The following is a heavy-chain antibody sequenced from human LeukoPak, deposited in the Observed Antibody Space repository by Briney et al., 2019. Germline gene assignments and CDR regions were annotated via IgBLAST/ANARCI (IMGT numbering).Heavy chain of an antibody. CDR2: IIPILGIA. D-gene: IGHD3-3*01. V-gene: IGHV1-69*04. CDR1: GGTFSSYA. Sequence: SVKVSCKASGGTFSSYAISWVRQAPGQGLEWMGRIIPILGIANYAQKFQGRVTITADKSTSTAYMELSSLRSEDTAVYYCARDLGDFWIRMYYFDYWGQGTLVTVSS. CDR3: ARDLGDFWIRMYYFDY. J-gene: IGHJ4*02.